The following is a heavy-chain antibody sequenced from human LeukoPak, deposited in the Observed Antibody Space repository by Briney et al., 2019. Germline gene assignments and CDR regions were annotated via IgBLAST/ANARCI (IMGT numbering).Heavy chain of an antibody. CDR3: ARHVYCTNGVCTPDY. V-gene: IGHV5-51*01. J-gene: IGHJ4*02. CDR1: GYTFTSYW. D-gene: IGHD2-8*01. Sequence: GESLKISCKGSGYTFTSYWIGWVRQMPGKGLEWMGIIYPGDSDTRYSPSFQGQVTTSADKSISTAYLQWSSLKASDTAMYYCARHVYCTNGVCTPDYWGQGTLVTVSS. CDR2: IYPGDSDT.